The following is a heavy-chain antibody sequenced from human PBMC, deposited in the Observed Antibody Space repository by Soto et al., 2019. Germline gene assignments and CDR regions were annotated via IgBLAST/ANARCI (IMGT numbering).Heavy chain of an antibody. CDR2: IVVGSGNT. J-gene: IGHJ4*02. V-gene: IGHV1-58*01. D-gene: IGHD3-10*01. CDR3: AAELFGDTMVRGNFDY. Sequence: GASVKVSCEGSGLTFTSSSVQWVLQARGQRLEWIGWIVVGSGNTNYAQKFQERVTITRDMSTSTAYMELSSLRSEDTAVYYCAAELFGDTMVRGNFDYWGQGTLVTVSS. CDR1: GLTFTSSS.